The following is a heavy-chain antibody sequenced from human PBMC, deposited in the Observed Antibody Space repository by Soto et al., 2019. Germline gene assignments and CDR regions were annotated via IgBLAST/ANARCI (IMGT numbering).Heavy chain of an antibody. CDR1: GYTFTSYG. Sequence: ASVKVSCKASGYTFTSYGISWVRQAPGQGLEWMGWISAYNGNTNYAQKLQGRVTMTTDTSTSTAYMELRSLRSDDTAVYYCARYSSSWSNYYYYGMDVWGQGTTVTVSS. J-gene: IGHJ6*02. CDR3: ARYSSSWSNYYYYGMDV. D-gene: IGHD6-13*01. V-gene: IGHV1-18*01. CDR2: ISAYNGNT.